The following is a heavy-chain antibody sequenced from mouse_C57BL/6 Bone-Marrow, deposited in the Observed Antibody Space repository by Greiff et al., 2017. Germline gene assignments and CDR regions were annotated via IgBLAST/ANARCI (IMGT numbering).Heavy chain of an antibody. J-gene: IGHJ4*01. CDR2: IHPNSGST. CDR3: ARSRGCYYAMDY. V-gene: IGHV1-64*01. CDR1: GYTFTSYW. Sequence: QVQLKQPGAELVKPGASVKLSCKASGYTFTSYWMHWVKQRPGQGLEWIGMIHPNSGSTNYNEKFKSKATLTVDKSSSTAYMQLSSLTSEDSAVXYCARSRGCYYAMDYWGQGTSVTVSS.